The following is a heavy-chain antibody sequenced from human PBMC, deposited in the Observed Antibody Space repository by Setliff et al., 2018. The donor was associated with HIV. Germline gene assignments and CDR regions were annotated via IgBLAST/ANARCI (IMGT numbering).Heavy chain of an antibody. V-gene: IGHV4-59*01. CDR3: AREDNYYSDSIGYSFFDY. CDR2: IDDSGTT. CDR1: GDSISNSY. D-gene: IGHD3-22*01. J-gene: IGHJ4*02. Sequence: SETLSLTCTVSGDSISNSYWSWIRQPPGKGLEWIGCIDDSGTTNHNPSLETRVTISIDTSKKQFSLKLSSVTAADTVIYFCAREDNYYSDSIGYSFFDYWGQGTLVTVSS.